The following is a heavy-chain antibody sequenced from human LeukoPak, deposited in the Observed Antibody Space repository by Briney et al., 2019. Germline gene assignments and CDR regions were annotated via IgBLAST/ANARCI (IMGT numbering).Heavy chain of an antibody. J-gene: IGHJ4*02. CDR2: ISGSGGST. V-gene: IGHV3-23*01. D-gene: IGHD3-22*01. Sequence: GGSLRLSCAASGFTFSGYAMSWVRQAPGKGLEWVSAISGSGGSTYYADSVKGRFTISRDNSKNTLYLQMNSLRAEDTAVYYCAKGSRNYYDSSAKGYWGQGTLVTVSS. CDR3: AKGSRNYYDSSAKGY. CDR1: GFTFSGYA.